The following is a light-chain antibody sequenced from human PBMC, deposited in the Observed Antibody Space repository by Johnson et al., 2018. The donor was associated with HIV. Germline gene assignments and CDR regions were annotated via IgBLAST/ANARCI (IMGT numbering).Light chain of an antibody. CDR2: ENN. CDR1: SSDMGNYA. Sequence: QSVLTQPPSVSAAPGQKVTISCSGSSSDMGNYAVSWYQQLPGTAPKLLIYENNKRPSGIPDRFSGSKSGTSATLGITGLQTGDAADYYCGTWDSSLSAGRVFGTGTKVTVL. J-gene: IGLJ1*01. V-gene: IGLV1-51*02. CDR3: GTWDSSLSAGRV.